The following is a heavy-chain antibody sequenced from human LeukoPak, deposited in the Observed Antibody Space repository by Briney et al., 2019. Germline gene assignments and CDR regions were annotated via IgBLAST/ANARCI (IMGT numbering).Heavy chain of an antibody. J-gene: IGHJ6*03. Sequence: GGSLRLSCAASGFTFSSYSMNWVRQAPGKGLEWVSSISSSSSYIYYADSVKGRFTISRDNAKNSLYLQMNSLRAEDTAVYYCAREDNWNDGDYYYYMDVWGKGTTVTVSS. CDR2: ISSSSSYI. D-gene: IGHD1-20*01. V-gene: IGHV3-21*01. CDR3: AREDNWNDGDYYYYMDV. CDR1: GFTFSSYS.